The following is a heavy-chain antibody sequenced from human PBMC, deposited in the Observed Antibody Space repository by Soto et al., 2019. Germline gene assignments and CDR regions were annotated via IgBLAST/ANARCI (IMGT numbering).Heavy chain of an antibody. CDR1: GYTFTGYD. J-gene: IGHJ4*02. D-gene: IGHD6-6*01. V-gene: IGHV1-2*04. CDR3: ARSRQVYSSSRGDFDH. CDR2: INPNSGGT. Sequence: ASVKVSCKASGYTFTGYDISWVRQAPGQGLEWMGWINPNSGGTNYAQKFQGWVTMTRDTSISTAYMELSRLRSDDTAVYYCARSRQVYSSSRGDFDHWGQGTLVTVSS.